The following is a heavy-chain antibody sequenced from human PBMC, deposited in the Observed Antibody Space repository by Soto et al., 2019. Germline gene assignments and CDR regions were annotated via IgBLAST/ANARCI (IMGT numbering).Heavy chain of an antibody. J-gene: IGHJ4*02. CDR3: ARVGDYYALYYSDY. Sequence: QVQLVQSGAEVKKPGASVKVSCKASGYTIISYGFTWVRQAPGQGLEWMGWISAYNGNTNYAQKLQGRVTMTTDTSTSTAYMELRSLRSDDTAVYYCARVGDYYALYYSDYWGQGTLVTVSS. V-gene: IGHV1-18*01. CDR2: ISAYNGNT. D-gene: IGHD3-10*01. CDR1: GYTIISYG.